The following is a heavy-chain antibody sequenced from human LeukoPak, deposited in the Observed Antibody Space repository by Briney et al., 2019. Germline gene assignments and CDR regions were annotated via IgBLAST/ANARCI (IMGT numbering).Heavy chain of an antibody. CDR1: GGSILTTNW. D-gene: IGHD1-26*01. CDR3: ARESGAFSPFGF. Sequence: SGTLSLTCAVSGGSILTTNWWSWVRQPPGKGLEWIGEVHLSGASNHNPSLKSRVSMSIDKSRNQLSLELTSVTAADTAIYYCARESGAFSPFGFWGQGTLVTVSS. CDR2: VHLSGAS. J-gene: IGHJ4*02. V-gene: IGHV4-4*02.